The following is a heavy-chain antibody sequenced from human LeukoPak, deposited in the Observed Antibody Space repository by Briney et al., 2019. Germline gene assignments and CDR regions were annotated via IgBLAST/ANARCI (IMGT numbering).Heavy chain of an antibody. V-gene: IGHV3-23*01. CDR3: ARDSSGWSYFDY. D-gene: IGHD6-19*01. J-gene: IGHJ4*02. CDR2: ISGSGGGT. Sequence: QPGGSLRLSCAASGFTFSSYAMSWVRQAPGKGLEWVSAISGSGGGTYYADSVKGRFTISRDNSKNTLYLQMNSLRADDTAVYYCARDSSGWSYFDYWGQGTLVTVSS. CDR1: GFTFSSYA.